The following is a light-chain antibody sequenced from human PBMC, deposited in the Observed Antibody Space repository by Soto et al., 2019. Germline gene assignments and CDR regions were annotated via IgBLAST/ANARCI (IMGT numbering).Light chain of an antibody. V-gene: IGLV2-14*03. CDR2: DVS. CDR1: SSDVGGYNY. CDR3: SSYPTSNSRQIV. J-gene: IGLJ1*01. Sequence: QSVLTQPASVSGSPGQSITISCTGTSSDVGGYNYVSWYQHHPGKAPKLLIYDVSNRPSGVSNRFSGSKSDNTASLTISGLQLEDEADYYCSSYPTSNSRQIVFGTGTKVTVL.